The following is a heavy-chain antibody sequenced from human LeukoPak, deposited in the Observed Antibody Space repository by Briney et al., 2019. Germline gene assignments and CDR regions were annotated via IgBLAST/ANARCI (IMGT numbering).Heavy chain of an antibody. CDR3: TRERRDFWSGYYGGPSSNWFDP. V-gene: IGHV3-49*04. CDR2: IRSKAYGGTT. J-gene: IGHJ5*02. CDR1: GFTFGDYA. D-gene: IGHD3-3*01. Sequence: LSGGSLRLSCTASGFTFGDYARRWVRQAPGKGLEWVGFIRSKAYGGTTEYAASVQDRFTISRDDSKSIAYLQMNSLKTEDTAVYYCTRERRDFWSGYYGGPSSNWFDPWGQGTLVTVSS.